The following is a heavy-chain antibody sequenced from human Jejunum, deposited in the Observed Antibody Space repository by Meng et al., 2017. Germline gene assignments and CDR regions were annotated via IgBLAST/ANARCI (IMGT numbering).Heavy chain of an antibody. D-gene: IGHD6-19*01. V-gene: IGHV6-1*01. CDR1: GDSVSSNSAA. J-gene: IGHJ4*02. Sequence: QVQPQQSGPGLVKPSQTLSLTCAISGDSVSSNSAAWNWIRQSPSRGHEWLGRTYYRSKWYNDYAVSVKSRITINPDTSKNQFSLQLNSVTPEDTAVYYCARARPYSIGWYGDYFDYWGQGTLVTVSS. CDR2: TYYRSKWYN. CDR3: ARARPYSIGWYGDYFDY.